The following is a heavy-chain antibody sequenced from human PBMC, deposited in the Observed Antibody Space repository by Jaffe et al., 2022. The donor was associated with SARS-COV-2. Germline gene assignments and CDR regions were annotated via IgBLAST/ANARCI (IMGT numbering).Heavy chain of an antibody. J-gene: IGHJ5*02. CDR1: GGSISSYY. Sequence: QVQLQESGPGLVKPSETLSLTCTVSGGSISSYYWSWIRQPPGKGLEWIGYIYYSGSTNYNPSLKSRVTISVDTSKNQFSLKLSSVTAADTAVYYCARGFYDSSGYYYRAPYNWFDPWGQGTLVTVSS. V-gene: IGHV4-59*01. CDR2: IYYSGST. D-gene: IGHD3-22*01. CDR3: ARGFYDSSGYYYRAPYNWFDP.